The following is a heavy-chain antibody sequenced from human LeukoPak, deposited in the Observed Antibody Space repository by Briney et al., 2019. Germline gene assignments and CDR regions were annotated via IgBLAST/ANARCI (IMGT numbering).Heavy chain of an antibody. D-gene: IGHD4-17*01. Sequence: SETLSLTCTVSGVSISSFYWSWIRQPPGKGLEWIAYISPSGSTKYNLSLTGRVTISSDTSQSQWSLKLSSVTAADTAMYYCARYGASPTPFDYWGQGTLVTVSS. V-gene: IGHV4-4*09. J-gene: IGHJ4*02. CDR2: ISPSGST. CDR1: GVSISSFY. CDR3: ARYGASPTPFDY.